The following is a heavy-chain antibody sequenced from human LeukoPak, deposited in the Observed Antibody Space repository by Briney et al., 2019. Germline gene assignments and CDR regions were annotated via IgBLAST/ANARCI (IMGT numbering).Heavy chain of an antibody. V-gene: IGHV3-13*04. Sequence: GGSLRLSCAASGFTFSNYDMHWVRQATGKGLEWVSAIDVAGDTFYPASVKGRFTISRENAKNSLYLQMNNLRAGDTAMYYCARGYCSGGTCAGSLDYWGQGTLVTVS. CDR3: ARGYCSGGTCAGSLDY. CDR1: GFTFSNYD. J-gene: IGHJ4*02. CDR2: IDVAGDT. D-gene: IGHD2-15*01.